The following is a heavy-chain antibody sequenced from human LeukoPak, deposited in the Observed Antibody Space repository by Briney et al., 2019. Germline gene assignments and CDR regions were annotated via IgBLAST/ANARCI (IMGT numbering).Heavy chain of an antibody. CDR1: GYSISRTYY. CDR2: IYTSGST. Sequence: PSETLSLTCTVSGYSISRTYYWGWIRQPPGKGLEWIGYIYTSGSTDYNPSLKSRVTISLDTSNNQFSLNLNSVTAADTAVYYCARSRGRKVTPFDYWGQGILVTVSS. CDR3: ARSRGRKVTPFDY. J-gene: IGHJ4*02. V-gene: IGHV4-4*09. D-gene: IGHD3-10*01.